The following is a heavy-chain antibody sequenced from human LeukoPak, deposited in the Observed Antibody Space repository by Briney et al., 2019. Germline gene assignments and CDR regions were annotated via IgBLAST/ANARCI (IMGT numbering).Heavy chain of an antibody. CDR2: IYYSGST. CDR1: GGSIRSYY. Sequence: SETLSLTCTVSGGSIRSYYWSWIRQPPGKGLEWIGYIYYSGSTNYNPSLKSRLTISVDTSKNQFSLKLSSVTAADTAVYYYARQRDALYYFDSWGQGTLVTVSS. CDR3: ARQRDALYYFDS. D-gene: IGHD5-24*01. V-gene: IGHV4-59*08. J-gene: IGHJ4*02.